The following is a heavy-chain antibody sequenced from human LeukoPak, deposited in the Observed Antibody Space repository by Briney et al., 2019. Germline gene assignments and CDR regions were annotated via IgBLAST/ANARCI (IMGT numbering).Heavy chain of an antibody. CDR1: GGTFSSYA. D-gene: IGHD6-13*01. J-gene: IGHJ6*03. CDR3: ARVIAAAGPGYYYYMDV. Sequence: SSVKVSCKASGGTFSSYAISWVRQAPGQGLEWMGGIIPIFGTANYAQKFQGRVTITTDESTSTAYMELSSLRSEDTAVYYCARVIAAAGPGYYYYMDVWGKGTTVTVSS. CDR2: IIPIFGTA. V-gene: IGHV1-69*05.